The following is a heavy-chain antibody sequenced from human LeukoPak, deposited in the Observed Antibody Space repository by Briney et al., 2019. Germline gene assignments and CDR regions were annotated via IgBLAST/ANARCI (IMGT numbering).Heavy chain of an antibody. D-gene: IGHD3-10*01. CDR3: ARHGSGRYYPAEGRVDY. CDR1: GYTFISYG. V-gene: IGHV1-18*01. Sequence: ASVKVSCKASGYTFISYGISWVRQAPGQGLEWMGWISPYNGNTNYAQKLQGRVTMTTDTSTSTAYMELRSLRSEDTAVYYCARHGSGRYYPAEGRVDYWGQGTLVTVSS. J-gene: IGHJ4*02. CDR2: ISPYNGNT.